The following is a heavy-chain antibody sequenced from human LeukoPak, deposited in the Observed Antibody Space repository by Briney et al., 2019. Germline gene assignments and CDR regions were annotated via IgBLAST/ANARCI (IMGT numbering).Heavy chain of an antibody. CDR2: IYYSGST. V-gene: IGHV4-39*07. J-gene: IGHJ4*02. Sequence: PSETLSLTCTVSGGSISSSSYYWGWIRQPPGKGLEWIGSIYYSGSTYYNPSLKSRVTISVDTSKNQFSLKLSSVTAADTAVYYCARFPLVVVAATGDYWGQGTLVTVSS. CDR1: GGSISSSSYY. CDR3: ARFPLVVVAATGDY. D-gene: IGHD2-15*01.